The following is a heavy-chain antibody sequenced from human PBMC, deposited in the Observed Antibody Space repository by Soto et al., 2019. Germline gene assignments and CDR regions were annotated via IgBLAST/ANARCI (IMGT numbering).Heavy chain of an antibody. V-gene: IGHV4-38-2*01. CDR1: GYSISSGYY. CDR2: IYHSGST. J-gene: IGHJ4*02. D-gene: IGHD3-22*01. Sequence: SETLSLTCAVSGYSISSGYYWGWIRQPPGKGLEWIGSIYHSGSTYYNPSLKSRVTISVDTSKNQFSLKLSSVTAADTAVYYCARGRGYYDSSGYFDYWGQGTLVTVSS. CDR3: ARGRGYYDSSGYFDY.